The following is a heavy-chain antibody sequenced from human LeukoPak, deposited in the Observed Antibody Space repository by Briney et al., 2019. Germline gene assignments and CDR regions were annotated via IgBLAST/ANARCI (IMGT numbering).Heavy chain of an antibody. CDR2: IYYSGST. D-gene: IGHD2-2*01. J-gene: IGHJ5*02. CDR3: ARYCSSTSCFGRWFDP. V-gene: IGHV4-39*07. CDR1: GGSISSSSYY. Sequence: KPSETLSLTCAVSGGSISSSSYYWGWIRQPPGKGLEWIGSIYYSGSTYYNPSLKSRVTISVDTSKNQFSLKLSSVTAADTAVYYCARYCSSTSCFGRWFDPWGQGTLVTVSS.